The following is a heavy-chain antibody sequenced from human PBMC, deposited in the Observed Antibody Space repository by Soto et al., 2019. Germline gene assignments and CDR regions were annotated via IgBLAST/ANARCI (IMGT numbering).Heavy chain of an antibody. D-gene: IGHD3-22*01. Sequence: SETLSLTCTVSGGSISSYYWSWIRQPPGKGLEWIGYIYYSGSTNYNPSLKSRVTISVDTSKNQFSLKLSSVTAADTAVYYCARLRYYDSSGYYYVLGYFDYWGQGTLVTVSS. CDR1: GGSISSYY. CDR2: IYYSGST. J-gene: IGHJ4*02. V-gene: IGHV4-59*01. CDR3: ARLRYYDSSGYYYVLGYFDY.